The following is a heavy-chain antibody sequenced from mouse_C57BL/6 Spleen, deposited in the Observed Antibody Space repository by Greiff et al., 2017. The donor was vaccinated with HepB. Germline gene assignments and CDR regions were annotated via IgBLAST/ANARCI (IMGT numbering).Heavy chain of an antibody. V-gene: IGHV1-47*01. CDR2: FHPYNDDT. CDR3: ARRVEDYFDY. CDR1: GCTFTTYP. Sequence: QAGAGVVEPGGGGRGCGKSSGCTFTTYPIEWMKQNHGKSLEWIGNFHPYNDDTKYNEKFKGKATLTVEKSSSTVYLELSRLTSDDSAVYYCARRVEDYFDYWGQGTTLTVSS. J-gene: IGHJ2*01. D-gene: IGHD1-1*01.